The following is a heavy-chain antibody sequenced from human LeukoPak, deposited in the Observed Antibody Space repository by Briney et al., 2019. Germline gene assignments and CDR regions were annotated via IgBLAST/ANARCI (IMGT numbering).Heavy chain of an antibody. J-gene: IGHJ4*02. CDR3: AGGDCSGGSCLGY. CDR2: INHSGST. CDR1: GGSFSGYY. D-gene: IGHD2-15*01. Sequence: SETLSLTCAVYGGSFSGYYWSWIRQPPGKGLEWIGEINHSGSTNYNPSLKSRVTISVDTSKDQFSLKLSSVTAADTAVYYCAGGDCSGGSCLGYWGQGTLVTVSS. V-gene: IGHV4-34*01.